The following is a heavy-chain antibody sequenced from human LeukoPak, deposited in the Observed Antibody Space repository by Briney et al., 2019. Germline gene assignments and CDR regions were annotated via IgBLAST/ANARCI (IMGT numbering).Heavy chain of an antibody. V-gene: IGHV4-39*07. CDR2: IYYSGST. D-gene: IGHD1-26*01. CDR1: GGSVSSTNYY. CDR3: ARAQRRALGSIDYFDY. Sequence: SETLSLTCTVSGGSVSSTNYYWGWIRQPPGKGLEWIGSIYYSGSTYYNPALKSRVTISVDTSKNQFSLKLTSVTAADTAVYYCARAQRRALGSIDYFDYWGQGTLVTASS. J-gene: IGHJ4*02.